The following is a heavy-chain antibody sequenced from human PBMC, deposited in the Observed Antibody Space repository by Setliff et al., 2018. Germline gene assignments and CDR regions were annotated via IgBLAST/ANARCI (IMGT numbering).Heavy chain of an antibody. V-gene: IGHV4-59*01. CDR2: VYYSGTA. Sequence: PSETLSLTCTVSDGSLSTYYWSWIRQPPGKGLEFIGYVYYSGTANYSPSLRSRLTISVDTSKNQFSLKLRSVTAADTAVYYCARGGTFRYFDCWGQGAPVTVSS. D-gene: IGHD5-12*01. J-gene: IGHJ4*02. CDR1: DGSLSTYY. CDR3: ARGGTFRYFDC.